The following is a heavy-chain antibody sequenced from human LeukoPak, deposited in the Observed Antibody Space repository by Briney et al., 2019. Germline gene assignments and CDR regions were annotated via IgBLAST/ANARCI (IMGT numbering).Heavy chain of an antibody. V-gene: IGHV3-30*18. D-gene: IGHD2-15*01. CDR3: AKDTPLTYCSGGSCSLYYYYGLDV. CDR2: ISYDGSNK. Sequence: GGSLRLSCAASGFTFSSYGMHWVRQAPGKGLEWVAVISYDGSNKYYADSVKGRFTISRDNSKNTLYLQMNRLRAEDKAVYYCAKDTPLTYCSGGSCSLYYYYGLDVWGQGTTVTVSS. CDR1: GFTFSSYG. J-gene: IGHJ6*02.